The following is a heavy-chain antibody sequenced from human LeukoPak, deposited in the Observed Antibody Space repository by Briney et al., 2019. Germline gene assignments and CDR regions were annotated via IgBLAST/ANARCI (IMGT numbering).Heavy chain of an antibody. CDR2: ISGDGGST. Sequence: GGSLRLSCAASGFTLDDYAMHWVRQAPGKGLEWVSLISGDGGSTYYADSVKGRFTISRDNSKNSLYLQMSSLRTEDTAFYYCAKANYDYVWGSYRYDYWGQGTLVTVSS. D-gene: IGHD3-16*02. J-gene: IGHJ4*02. V-gene: IGHV3-43*02. CDR3: AKANYDYVWGSYRYDY. CDR1: GFTLDDYA.